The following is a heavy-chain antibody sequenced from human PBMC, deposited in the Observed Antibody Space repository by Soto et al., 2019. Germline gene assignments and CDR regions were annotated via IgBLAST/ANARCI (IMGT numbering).Heavy chain of an antibody. Sequence: GGSLRLSCAASGFTFSSYGMHWVRQAPGKGLEWVAVISYDGSNKYYADSVKGRFTISRDNSKNTLYLQMNSLRAEDTAVYYCAKDREPAALNWFDPWGQGTLVTVSS. V-gene: IGHV3-30*18. CDR3: AKDREPAALNWFDP. CDR2: ISYDGSNK. J-gene: IGHJ5*02. D-gene: IGHD2-2*01. CDR1: GFTFSSYG.